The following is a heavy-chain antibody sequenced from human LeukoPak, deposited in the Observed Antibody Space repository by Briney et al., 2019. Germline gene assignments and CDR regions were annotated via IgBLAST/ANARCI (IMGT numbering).Heavy chain of an antibody. D-gene: IGHD1-26*01. CDR2: ISSNGGST. CDR3: ARASVGATSLLFDY. V-gene: IGHV3-64*01. CDR1: GFTFSSYA. Sequence: GGSLRLSCAASGFTFSSYAMHWVRQAPGKGVEYVSAISSNGGSTYYANSVKGRFTISRDNSKNRPCSQMGSLRAEDMALYYGARASVGATSLLFDYWGQGTLVTVSS. J-gene: IGHJ4*02.